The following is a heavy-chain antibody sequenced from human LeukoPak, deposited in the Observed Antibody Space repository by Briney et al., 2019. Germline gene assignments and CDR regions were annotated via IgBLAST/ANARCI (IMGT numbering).Heavy chain of an antibody. V-gene: IGHV3-21*04. CDR1: GFTFSSYS. CDR3: ARGGATTNRYEYFDY. CDR2: ISSSSTYI. D-gene: IGHD1-14*01. Sequence: PGGSLRLSCAASGFTFSSYSMNWVRQPPGKGLEWVSSISSSSTYIYYADSVEGRFTISRDNAKNSLYLQVNSLRAEDTAVYYCARGGATTNRYEYFDYWGQGFLVTVSS. J-gene: IGHJ4*02.